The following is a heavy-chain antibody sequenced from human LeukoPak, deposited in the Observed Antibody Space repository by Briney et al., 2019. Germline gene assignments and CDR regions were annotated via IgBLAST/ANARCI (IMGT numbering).Heavy chain of an antibody. CDR3: ARIQESYGDYGVQLNFDY. CDR2: INHSGST. J-gene: IGHJ4*02. CDR1: GGSFSGYY. D-gene: IGHD4-17*01. Sequence: PSETLSLTCAVYGGSFSGYYWSWIRQPPGKGLEWIGEINHSGSTNYNPSLKSRVTISVDTSKNQFSLKLSSVTAADTAVYYCARIQESYGDYGVQLNFDYWGQGTLVTVSS. V-gene: IGHV4-34*01.